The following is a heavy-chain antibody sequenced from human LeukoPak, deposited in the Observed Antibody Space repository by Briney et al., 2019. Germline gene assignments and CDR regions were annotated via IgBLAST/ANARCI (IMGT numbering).Heavy chain of an antibody. J-gene: IGHJ3*02. CDR1: GGSISSYSYY. CDR3: ARDGGPRDLFDI. D-gene: IGHD3-16*01. V-gene: IGHV4-39*07. CDR2: IHYTGGT. Sequence: SETLSLTCSVSGGSISSYSYYWGWIRQPPGKGLEWIGSIHYTGGTYRNPSLKSRITISADTAKNQLSLKLNSVTAADTAVYYWARDGGPRDLFDIWGQGKKATVSS.